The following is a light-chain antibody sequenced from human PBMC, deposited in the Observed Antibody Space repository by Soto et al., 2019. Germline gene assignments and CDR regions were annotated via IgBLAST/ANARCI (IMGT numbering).Light chain of an antibody. V-gene: IGKV1-39*01. J-gene: IGKJ1*01. CDR1: QSISSY. CDR3: QQYGSSPPTWT. CDR2: GAT. Sequence: DIQMTQSPSSLSASVGDRVTITCRASQSISSYLNWYQQKPGKAPKLLIYGATSLQGGVPSRFSGSGSGTDFTLTISRLEPEDFAVYYCQQYGSSPPTWTFGQGTKVEIK.